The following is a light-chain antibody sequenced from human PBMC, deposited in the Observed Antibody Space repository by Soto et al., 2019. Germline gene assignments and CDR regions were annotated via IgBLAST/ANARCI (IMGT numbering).Light chain of an antibody. J-gene: IGKJ5*01. CDR3: QQSYSTPIT. CDR1: QSISSW. V-gene: IGKV1-39*01. Sequence: SAGARVNITCRASQSISSWLAWYQQKPGKAPKLLIYAASSLQSGVPSRFSGSGSGTDFTLTISSLQPEDFATYYCQQSYSTPITFGQGTRLGIK. CDR2: AAS.